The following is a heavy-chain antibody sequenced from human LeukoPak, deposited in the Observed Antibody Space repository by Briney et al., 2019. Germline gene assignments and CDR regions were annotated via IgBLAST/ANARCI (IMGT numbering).Heavy chain of an antibody. Sequence: GASVKVSCKASGGTFSSHAISWVRQAPGQGLEWMGGIIPIFGTANYAQKFQGRVTITADESTSTAYMELSSLRSEDTAVYYCARTSNPGGGEAFDIWGQGTMVTVSS. CDR2: IIPIFGTA. CDR1: GGTFSSHA. CDR3: ARTSNPGGGEAFDI. V-gene: IGHV1-69*13. D-gene: IGHD3-16*01. J-gene: IGHJ3*02.